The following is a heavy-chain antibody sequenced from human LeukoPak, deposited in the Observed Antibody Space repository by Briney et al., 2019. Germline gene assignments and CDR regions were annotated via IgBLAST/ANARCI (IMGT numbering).Heavy chain of an antibody. V-gene: IGHV4-61*02. CDR2: IYTSGST. CDR1: GGSISSGSYY. J-gene: IGHJ4*02. Sequence: SQTLSLTCTVSGGSISSGSYYWSWIRQPAGKGLEWIGRIYTSGSTNYNPSLKSRVTISVDTSKNQFSLKLSSVTAADTAVYYCARGATIFGPDYWGQGTLVTVSS. CDR3: ARGATIFGPDY. D-gene: IGHD3-3*01.